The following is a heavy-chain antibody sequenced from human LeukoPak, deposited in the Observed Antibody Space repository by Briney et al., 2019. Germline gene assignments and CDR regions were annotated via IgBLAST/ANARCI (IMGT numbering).Heavy chain of an antibody. CDR2: VHNIGST. CDR3: ARAGYCSSTSCYATYYFDY. Sequence: PSETLSLTCTVSGDSISYYYWTWIRQPPGKGLEWIGYVHNIGSTYYNPSLESRVTISVDRSKNQFSLKLSSVTAADTAVYYCARAGYCSSTSCYATYYFDYWGQGTLVTVSS. V-gene: IGHV4-59*12. D-gene: IGHD2-2*03. CDR1: GDSISYYY. J-gene: IGHJ4*02.